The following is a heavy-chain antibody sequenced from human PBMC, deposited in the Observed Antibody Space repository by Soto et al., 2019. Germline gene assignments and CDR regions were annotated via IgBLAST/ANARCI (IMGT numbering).Heavy chain of an antibody. D-gene: IGHD1-26*01. CDR1: GYSFTRYV. J-gene: IGHJ5*02. CDR3: ARSIIFTSWEAFDP. Sequence: GASVKVSCKASGYSFTRYVINWVRQAPGQGLQWMGWMSPSSGSTGYAPKFQDRVTMTVNTSTSTAFMELRGLTSEDTAVYFCARSIIFTSWEAFDPWG. V-gene: IGHV1-8*01. CDR2: MSPSSGST.